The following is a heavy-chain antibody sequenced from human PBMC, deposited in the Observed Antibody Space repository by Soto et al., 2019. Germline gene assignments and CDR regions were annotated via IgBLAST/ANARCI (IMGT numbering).Heavy chain of an antibody. V-gene: IGHV3-48*02. CDR3: ARDSGSYLNWFDP. Sequence: TGGSLRLSCAASGFTISSYSMNRVRKARGKGLEWVSYISSSSSTIYYADSVKGRFTISRDNAKNSLYLQMNSLRDEDTAVYYCARDSGSYLNWFDPWGQGTLVIVSS. CDR1: GFTISSYS. D-gene: IGHD1-26*01. CDR2: ISSSSSTI. J-gene: IGHJ5*02.